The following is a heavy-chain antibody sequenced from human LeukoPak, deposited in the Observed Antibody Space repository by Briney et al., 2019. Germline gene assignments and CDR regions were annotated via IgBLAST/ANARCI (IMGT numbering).Heavy chain of an antibody. D-gene: IGHD1-26*01. CDR1: GYTFTSCY. J-gene: IGHJ3*02. Sequence: ASVKVSCKASGYTFTSCYMHWVRQAPGQGLEWMGIINPSGGSTSYAQKFQGRVTMTRDTSTSTVYMELSNLRSEDTAVYYCARPPIVGATTSAFDIWGQGTMVTVSS. CDR3: ARPPIVGATTSAFDI. CDR2: INPSGGST. V-gene: IGHV1-46*03.